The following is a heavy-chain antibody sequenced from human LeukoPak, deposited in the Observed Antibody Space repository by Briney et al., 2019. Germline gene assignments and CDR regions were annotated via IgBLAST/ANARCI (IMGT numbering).Heavy chain of an antibody. V-gene: IGHV3-7*01. CDR2: IKQDGSEM. CDR3: ARDRSGYYQADAFDI. D-gene: IGHD3-22*01. CDR1: GFTFSSYW. J-gene: IGHJ3*02. Sequence: PGGSLRLSCAASGFTFSSYWMTWVRRAPGKGLEWVAKIKQDGSEMSYVDSVEGRFTISRDNAKNSLYLQMNSLRAEDTAVYYCARDRSGYYQADAFDIWGQGTMVTVSS.